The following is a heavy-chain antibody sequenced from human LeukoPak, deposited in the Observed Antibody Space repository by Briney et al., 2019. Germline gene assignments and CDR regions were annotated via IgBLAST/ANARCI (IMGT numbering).Heavy chain of an antibody. J-gene: IGHJ3*02. CDR3: ARENRDGYNYEGTDAFDI. CDR1: GFTFSSYA. V-gene: IGHV3-30-3*01. CDR2: ISYDGSNK. D-gene: IGHD5-24*01. Sequence: GGSLRLSCAASGFTFSSYAMHWVRQAPGKGLEWVAVISYDGSNKYYADSVKGRFTISRDNAKNSLYLQMNSLRAEDTAVYYCARENRDGYNYEGTDAFDIWGQGTMVTVSS.